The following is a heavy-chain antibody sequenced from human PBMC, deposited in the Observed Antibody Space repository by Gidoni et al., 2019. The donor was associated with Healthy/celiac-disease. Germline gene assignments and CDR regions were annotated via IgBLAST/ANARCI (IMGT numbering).Heavy chain of an antibody. CDR2: INWNGGST. D-gene: IGHD6-13*01. Sequence: EVQLVESGGGVVRPGGALRLPCAPPGFTFDDYGMSWVRQAPGKGLEWVSGINWNGGSTGYADSVKGRFTISRDNAKNSLYLQMNSLRAEDTAWYHCARDGAYSSSRLNWFDPWGQGTLVTVSS. CDR3: ARDGAYSSSRLNWFDP. J-gene: IGHJ5*02. CDR1: GFTFDDYG. V-gene: IGHV3-20*01.